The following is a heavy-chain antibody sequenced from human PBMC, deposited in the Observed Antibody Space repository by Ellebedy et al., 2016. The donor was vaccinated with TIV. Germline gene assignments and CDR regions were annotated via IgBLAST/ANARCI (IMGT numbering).Heavy chain of an antibody. D-gene: IGHD3-16*01. CDR2: IYYSGST. Sequence: MPSETLSLTCTVSGGSISSYYWSWIRQPPGKRLEWIGYIYYSGSTNYNPSLKSRVTISVDTSKNQFSLKLSSVTAADTAVYYCAAGGGGNLDYWGQGTLVTVSS. CDR1: GGSISSYY. J-gene: IGHJ4*02. V-gene: IGHV4-59*01. CDR3: AAGGGGNLDY.